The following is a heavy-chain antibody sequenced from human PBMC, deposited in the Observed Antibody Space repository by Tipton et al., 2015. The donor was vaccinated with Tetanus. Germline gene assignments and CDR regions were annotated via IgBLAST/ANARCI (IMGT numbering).Heavy chain of an antibody. V-gene: IGHV3-21*01. CDR2: ISTTGHST. D-gene: IGHD3-16*01. CDR1: GFTFSSHA. CDR3: AREESGGGVDY. Sequence: SLRLSCAASGFTFSSHAMNWVRQAPGKGLEWVSSISTTGHSTFYAASVKGRITISRDNAQSSLFLQMNSLKAEDTALYYCAREESGGGVDYWGQGTLVTVSS. J-gene: IGHJ4*02.